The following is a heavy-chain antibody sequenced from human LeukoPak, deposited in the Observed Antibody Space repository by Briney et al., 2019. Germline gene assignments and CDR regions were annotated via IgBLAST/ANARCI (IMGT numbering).Heavy chain of an antibody. Sequence: PSETLSLTCNVSGGSMNNIYYWGWIRQPPGKGLEWIGNIFYSGISYYNPSLRSRVTIAIDTSKSQFSLKLTSVTAADTAVYYCARWTGSWDAFDIWGQGTMVTVSS. J-gene: IGHJ3*02. CDR2: IFYSGIS. CDR3: ARWTGSWDAFDI. V-gene: IGHV4-39*01. CDR1: GGSMNNIYY. D-gene: IGHD3/OR15-3a*01.